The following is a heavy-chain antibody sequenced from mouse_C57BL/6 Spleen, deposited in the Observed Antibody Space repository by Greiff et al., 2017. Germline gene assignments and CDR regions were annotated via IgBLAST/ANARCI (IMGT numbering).Heavy chain of an antibody. CDR2: ISYSGST. Sequence: DVKLVESGPGLAKPSQTLSLTCSVTGYSITSDYWNWIRKFPGNKLEYMGYISYSGSTYYNPSLKSRISITRDTSKNQYYLQLNSVTTEDTATYYCARLDPHYSYAMDYWGQGTSVTVSS. CDR3: ARLDPHYSYAMDY. D-gene: IGHD1-2*01. CDR1: GYSITSDY. V-gene: IGHV3-8*01. J-gene: IGHJ4*01.